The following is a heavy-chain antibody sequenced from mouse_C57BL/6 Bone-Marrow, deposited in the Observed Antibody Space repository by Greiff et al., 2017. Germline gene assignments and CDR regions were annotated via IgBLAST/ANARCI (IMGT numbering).Heavy chain of an antibody. Sequence: QVQLQQSGPELVKPGASVKLSCKASGYTFTSYDINWVKQRPGQGLEWIGWIYPRAGSTKYNEKFKGKATLTVATSSSTAYMELHSLTSEDSAVYFCASGWFLFAYWGQGTLVTVSA. V-gene: IGHV1-85*01. D-gene: IGHD2-3*01. CDR1: GYTFTSYD. J-gene: IGHJ3*01. CDR2: IYPRAGST. CDR3: ASGWFLFAY.